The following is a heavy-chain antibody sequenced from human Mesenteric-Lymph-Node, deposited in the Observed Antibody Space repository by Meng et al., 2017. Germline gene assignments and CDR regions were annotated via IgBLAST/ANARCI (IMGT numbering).Heavy chain of an antibody. Sequence: SETLSLTCTVSGGSISRYYWSWIRQPPGKGLEWIGYIYYSGSTNYNPSLKSRVTISVDTSKNQFSLKLSSVTAADTAVYYCARGRVKGGAYDYWGQGTLVTVSS. CDR1: GGSISRYY. CDR2: IYYSGST. D-gene: IGHD3-16*01. CDR3: ARGRVKGGAYDY. J-gene: IGHJ4*02. V-gene: IGHV4-59*01.